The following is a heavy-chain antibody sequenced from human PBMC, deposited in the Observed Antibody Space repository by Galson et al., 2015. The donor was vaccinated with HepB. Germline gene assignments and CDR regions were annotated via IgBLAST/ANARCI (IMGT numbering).Heavy chain of an antibody. CDR3: ASAQAPIFWTCWFDP. J-gene: IGHJ5*02. CDR2: ISYDGSNK. CDR1: GFTFSSYG. V-gene: IGHV3-30*03. Sequence: SLRLSCAASGFTFSSYGMHWVRQAPGKGLEWVADISYDGSNKYDADSVKGPFTIFRDNSKNTLYLQMNSLRDEDTAVYYCASAQAPIFWTCWFDPWCQGTLVTVSS. D-gene: IGHD3/OR15-3a*01.